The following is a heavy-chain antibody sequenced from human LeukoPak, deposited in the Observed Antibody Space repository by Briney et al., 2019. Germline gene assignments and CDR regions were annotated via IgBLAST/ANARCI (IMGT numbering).Heavy chain of an antibody. CDR3: ARRITYYYDSSGYYRGNWFDP. Sequence: SETLSLTCAVYGGSFSGYYWSWIRQPPGKGLEWIGEINHSGSTNYNPSLKSRVTISVDTSKNQFSLKLSSVTAADTAVYYCARRITYYYDSSGYYRGNWFDPWGQGTLVTVSS. CDR1: GGSFSGYY. J-gene: IGHJ5*02. V-gene: IGHV4-34*01. CDR2: INHSGST. D-gene: IGHD3-22*01.